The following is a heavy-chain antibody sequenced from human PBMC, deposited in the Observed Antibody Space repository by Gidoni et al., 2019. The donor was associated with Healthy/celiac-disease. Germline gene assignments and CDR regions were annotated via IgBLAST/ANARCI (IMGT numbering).Heavy chain of an antibody. D-gene: IGHD2-15*01. CDR3: ASSPRGDCSGGSCYSTGPTYWYFDL. CDR2: IIPIFGTA. J-gene: IGHJ2*01. Sequence: GLEWMGGIIPIFGTANYAQKFQGRVTITADESTSTVYMELSSLRSEDTAVYYCASSPRGDCSGGSCYSTGPTYWYFDLWGRGTLVTVSS. V-gene: IGHV1-69*01.